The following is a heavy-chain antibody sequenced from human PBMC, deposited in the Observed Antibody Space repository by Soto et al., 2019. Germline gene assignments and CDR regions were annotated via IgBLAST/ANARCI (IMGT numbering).Heavy chain of an antibody. CDR2: IRDTGGTT. J-gene: IGHJ4*02. CDR3: ATYPYGDTTINIDF. Sequence: PGGSLRLSCTASGFTFFNYAMSWVRQAPGMGLEWVAVIRDTGGTTFYAPSVNGRFTVSRDDSKNTLYLQMNRLGAEDSAVYYCATYPYGDTTINIDFWGLGTLVTVSS. D-gene: IGHD4-17*01. CDR1: GFTFFNYA. V-gene: IGHV3-23*01.